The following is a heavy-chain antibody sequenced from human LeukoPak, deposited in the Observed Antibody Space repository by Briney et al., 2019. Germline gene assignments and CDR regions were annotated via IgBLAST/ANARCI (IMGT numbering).Heavy chain of an antibody. CDR3: ARDPYSSSSFDY. CDR1: GYTFTGYY. V-gene: IGHV1-2*02. Sequence: GASVKVSCTASGYTFTGYYMHWVRQAPGQGLEWMGWISPNSGGTNYAQKFQGRVTMTRDTSISTAYMELSRLRSDDTAVYYCARDPYSSSSFDYWGQGTLVTVSS. J-gene: IGHJ4*02. CDR2: ISPNSGGT. D-gene: IGHD6-13*01.